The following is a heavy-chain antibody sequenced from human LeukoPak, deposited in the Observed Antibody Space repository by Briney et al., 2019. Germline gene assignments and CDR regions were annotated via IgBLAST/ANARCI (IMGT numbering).Heavy chain of an antibody. J-gene: IGHJ1*01. CDR1: GFTFSSFD. Sequence: GGSLRLSCAASGFTFSSFDMTWVRQAPGKGLEWVSTISVSATNTHYADSVKGRFTISRDNSKNTLYLQMNSLRADDTAVYYCATITSMRVVLISWGQGTLVTVSS. V-gene: IGHV3-23*01. D-gene: IGHD3-22*01. CDR3: ATITSMRVVLIS. CDR2: ISVSATNT.